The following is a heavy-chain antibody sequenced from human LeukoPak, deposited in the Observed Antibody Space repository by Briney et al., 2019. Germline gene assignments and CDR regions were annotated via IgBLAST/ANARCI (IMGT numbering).Heavy chain of an antibody. J-gene: IGHJ4*02. V-gene: IGHV3-23*01. CDR2: ISGSGGST. CDR3: AKDASITGTSRPFDY. CDR1: GVTFSSYA. D-gene: IGHD1-20*01. Sequence: PGGSLRLSCAASGVTFSSYAMSWVRQAPGKGLEWVSAISGSGGSTYYADSVKGRFTISRDNSKNTLYLQMNSLRAEDTAVYYCAKDASITGTSRPFDYWGQGTLVTVSS.